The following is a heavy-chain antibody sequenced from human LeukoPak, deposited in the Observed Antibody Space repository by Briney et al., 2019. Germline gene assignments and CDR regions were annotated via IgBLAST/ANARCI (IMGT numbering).Heavy chain of an antibody. Sequence: PGGSLRLSCAASGFTFSSYAMNWVRQTPGKGLEWVSTISSTGSGTYYADSVKGRFTISRDNSKNTLYLQMNSLRAGDTAVYYCARGKTGDSWGQGTLVTVSS. D-gene: IGHD7-27*01. CDR2: ISSTGSGT. CDR3: ARGKTGDS. CDR1: GFTFSSYA. J-gene: IGHJ4*02. V-gene: IGHV3-23*05.